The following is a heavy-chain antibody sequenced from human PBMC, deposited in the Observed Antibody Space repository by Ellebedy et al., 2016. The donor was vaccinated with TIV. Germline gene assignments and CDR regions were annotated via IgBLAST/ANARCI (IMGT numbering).Heavy chain of an antibody. CDR3: AREGGADDYGDYLGY. V-gene: IGHV3-53*01. Sequence: GESLKISXAASGFSFSSKYMSWVRQAPGKGLEWVSVIYSDGSTYYADSVKGRFTISRDNSKNTLCLQMNSLRAEDTAVYYCAREGGADDYGDYLGYWGQGTLVTVSS. CDR2: IYSDGST. D-gene: IGHD4-17*01. J-gene: IGHJ4*02. CDR1: GFSFSSKY.